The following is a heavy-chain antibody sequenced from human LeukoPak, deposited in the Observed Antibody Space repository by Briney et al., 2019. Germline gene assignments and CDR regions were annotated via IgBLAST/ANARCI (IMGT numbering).Heavy chain of an antibody. CDR1: GLTFSNAW. Sequence: GGSLRLSCAASGLTFSNAWMSWVRQAPGKGLEWVGRVPRKTDRGTTDYAAPVKGRFTISRDDSKNTLYLQMNSLKTEDTAVYYCTTDRGPREAYYFDYWGQGTLVTVSS. CDR2: VPRKTDRGTT. CDR3: TTDRGPREAYYFDY. V-gene: IGHV3-15*01. J-gene: IGHJ4*02. D-gene: IGHD1-26*01.